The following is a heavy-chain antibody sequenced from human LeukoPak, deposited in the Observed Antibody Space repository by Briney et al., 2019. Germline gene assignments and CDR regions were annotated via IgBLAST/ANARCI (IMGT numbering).Heavy chain of an antibody. J-gene: IGHJ4*02. V-gene: IGHV3-NL1*01. CDR2: IFASGSTT. Sequence: GGSLRLSCAASGFTFSGYAMNWVRQAPGKGLEWVSLIFASGSTTKYADSVKGRFTISRDNSKNTLYLQMNSLRAEDTAVYYCAREGGGFDYWGQGTLVTVSS. CDR1: GFTFSGYA. CDR3: AREGGGFDY. D-gene: IGHD1-26*01.